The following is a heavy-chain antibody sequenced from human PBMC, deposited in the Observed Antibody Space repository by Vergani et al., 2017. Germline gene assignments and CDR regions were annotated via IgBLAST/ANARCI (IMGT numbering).Heavy chain of an antibody. CDR1: GFTFSNAW. CDR2: IKSKTDGGTT. J-gene: IGHJ4*02. D-gene: IGHD1-26*01. CDR3: TTDVGANRLFDY. V-gene: IGHV3-15*01. Sequence: EVQLVESGGGLVKPGGSLRLSCAASGFTFSNAWMSWVRQAPGKGLEWVGRIKSKTDGGTTDYAAPVKGRFTISRDDSKNTLYLQMNSLKTEDTAVYYGTTDVGANRLFDYWGQGTLVTVSS.